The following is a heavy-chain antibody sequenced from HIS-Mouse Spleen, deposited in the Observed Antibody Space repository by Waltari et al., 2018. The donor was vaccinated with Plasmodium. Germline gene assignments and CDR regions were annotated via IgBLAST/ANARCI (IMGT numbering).Heavy chain of an antibody. CDR1: GGSFSGYY. D-gene: IGHD7-27*01. CDR2: INHSGST. CDR3: ARGQLGIDAFDI. V-gene: IGHV4-34*01. Sequence: QVQLQQWGAGLLKPSETLSLTCAVYGGSFSGYYWSWIRQPPGKGLEWIGEINHSGSTNYNPSLKSRVTISLDTSKNQVSLKLSSVTAADTAVYYCARGQLGIDAFDIWGQGTMVTVSS. J-gene: IGHJ3*02.